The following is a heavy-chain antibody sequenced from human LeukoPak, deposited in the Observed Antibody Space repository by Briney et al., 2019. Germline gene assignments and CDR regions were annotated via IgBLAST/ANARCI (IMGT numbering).Heavy chain of an antibody. V-gene: IGHV3-30-3*01. D-gene: IGHD4-17*01. CDR2: MSYDGNNK. CDR3: AREDGDLPDY. Sequence: RRSLRLACAVSAFTFSTYAMHWVRQAPGKGLEWVAVMSYDGNNKYYVDSVKGRFTISRDNSKNTLYLQMTSLRPEDTAVYYCAREDGDLPDYWGQGTLVTVSS. CDR1: AFTFSTYA. J-gene: IGHJ4*02.